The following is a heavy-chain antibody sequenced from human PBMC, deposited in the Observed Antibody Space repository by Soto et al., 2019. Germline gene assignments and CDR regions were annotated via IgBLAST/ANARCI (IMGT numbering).Heavy chain of an antibody. CDR2: IIPIFGTP. D-gene: IGHD2-15*01. V-gene: IGHV1-69*06. Sequence: ASVKVSCKASGGTFSTYTFSWVRQAPGQGLEWMGRIIPIFGTPYYAQKSQGRVTITADKSTSTVYMELSSLRSDDTAVYFCARGLECRGYCLDKPTWFAPWGQGTLVTVSS. CDR1: GGTFSTYT. CDR3: ARGLECRGYCLDKPTWFAP. J-gene: IGHJ5*02.